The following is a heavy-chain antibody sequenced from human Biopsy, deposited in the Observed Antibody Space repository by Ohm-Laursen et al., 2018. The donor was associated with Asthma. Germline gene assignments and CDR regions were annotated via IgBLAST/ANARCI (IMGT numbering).Heavy chain of an antibody. V-gene: IGHV3-53*01. CDR2: IYSGGTS. CDR3: ARVPTTLRYFDL. D-gene: IGHD2-15*01. J-gene: IGHJ2*01. Sequence: SLRLSCSASGFAVSRDYMFWVRQAPGKGLEWVSVIYSGGTSHTADSARGRFTISRDYSKNTLYPQMHSLRAEDTAVYYCARVPTTLRYFDLWGRGTLVTVSS. CDR1: GFAVSRDY.